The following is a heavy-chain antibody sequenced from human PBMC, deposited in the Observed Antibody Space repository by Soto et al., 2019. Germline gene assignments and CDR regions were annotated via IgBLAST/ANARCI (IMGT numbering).Heavy chain of an antibody. D-gene: IGHD1-7*01. CDR3: AKAEEYNWNYHY. CDR1: GFTFSSYA. J-gene: IGHJ4*02. Sequence: EVQLLESGGGLVQPGGSLRLSCAASGFTFSSYAMSWVRQAPGKGLEWVSAISGSGGSTYYADSVKGRFTISRDNSKNTLYLQMNSLRAEDTAVYHCAKAEEYNWNYHYWGQGTLVTVSS. CDR2: ISGSGGST. V-gene: IGHV3-23*01.